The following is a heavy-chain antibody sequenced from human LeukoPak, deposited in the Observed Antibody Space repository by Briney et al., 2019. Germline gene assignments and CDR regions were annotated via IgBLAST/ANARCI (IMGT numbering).Heavy chain of an antibody. CDR2: IKKDGSEK. V-gene: IGHV3-7*01. CDR1: GFTFSSYW. CDR3: ARDLSGWYYYYYYYMDV. D-gene: IGHD6-19*01. J-gene: IGHJ6*03. Sequence: PGGSLRLSCAASGFTFSSYWMSWVRQAPGKGLEWVANIKKDGSEKYYGDSVKGRFTISRDNAKTSLYLQMNSLRAEDTAVYYCARDLSGWYYYYYYYMDVWGKGTTVTVSS.